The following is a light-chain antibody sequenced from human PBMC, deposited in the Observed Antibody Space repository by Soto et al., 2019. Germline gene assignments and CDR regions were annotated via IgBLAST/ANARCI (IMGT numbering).Light chain of an antibody. CDR1: QSVSSSY. Sequence: EIVLTQSPATLSLSPGERATLSCGAIQSVSSSYLAWYQQKPGQAPRLLIYGASTRATGIPARFSGSGSGTEFTLIISSLQSEDFAVYYCQQYNNWPPITFGQGTRLEI. J-gene: IGKJ5*01. CDR2: GAS. V-gene: IGKV3-15*01. CDR3: QQYNNWPPIT.